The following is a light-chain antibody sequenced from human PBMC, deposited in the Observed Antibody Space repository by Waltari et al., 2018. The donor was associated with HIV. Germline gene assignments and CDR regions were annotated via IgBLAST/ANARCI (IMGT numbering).Light chain of an antibody. CDR3: QQYYRTPPA. CDR2: WAS. J-gene: IGKJ1*01. V-gene: IGKV4-1*01. CDR1: QSILSDSNKKNY. Sequence: DVVMTQSPDALVGSLGERVTINCKSIQSILSDSNKKNYLAWYQQRPGQPPKLLVYWASTRESGVPARCSGSGSGTDFTLTISNLQAEDAAIYYCQQYYRTPPAFGQGTKVEV.